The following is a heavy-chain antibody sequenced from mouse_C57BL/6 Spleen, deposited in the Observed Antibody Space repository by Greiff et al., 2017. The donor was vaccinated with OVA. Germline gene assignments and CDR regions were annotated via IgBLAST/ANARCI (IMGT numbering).Heavy chain of an antibody. CDR2: INPSTGGT. CDR3: ARRVYGSSYPYAMDY. D-gene: IGHD1-1*01. CDR1: GYSFTGYY. V-gene: IGHV1-42*01. Sequence: EVKLMESGPELVKPGASVKISCKASGYSFTGYYMNWVKQSPEKSLEWIGEINPSTGGTTYNQKFKAKATLTVDKSSSTAYMQLKSLTSEDSAVYYCARRVYGSSYPYAMDYWGQGTSVTVSS. J-gene: IGHJ4*01.